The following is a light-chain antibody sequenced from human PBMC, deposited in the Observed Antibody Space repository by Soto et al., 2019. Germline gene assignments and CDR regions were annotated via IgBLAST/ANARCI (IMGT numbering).Light chain of an antibody. CDR3: QQYNNWPPDRT. J-gene: IGKJ1*01. V-gene: IGKV3-15*01. CDR1: QSVGSN. Sequence: EIVMTQSPATLSVSPGERATLSCRASQSVGSNLAWYQQKPGQAPMLLIYGASTRATGIPARFSGSGSGTEFTLTISSLQSEDFAIYFCQQYNNWPPDRTFGQGTKLEIK. CDR2: GAS.